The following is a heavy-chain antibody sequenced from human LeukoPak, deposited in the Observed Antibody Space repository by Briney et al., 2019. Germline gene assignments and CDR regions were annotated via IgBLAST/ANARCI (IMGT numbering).Heavy chain of an antibody. D-gene: IGHD3-3*01. J-gene: IGHJ6*03. CDR2: INSDGRST. V-gene: IGHV3-74*01. Sequence: PGGSLRLSCAASGLTFSGYWMHWVRQAPGKGLVWVSRINSDGRSTTYADSVKGRFTVSRDNAKNKLYLQMNSLRAEDTAVYYCARGGGYYNFWSGDYYHYYYYMDVWGKGTTVTVSS. CDR1: GLTFSGYW. CDR3: ARGGGYYNFWSGDYYHYYYYMDV.